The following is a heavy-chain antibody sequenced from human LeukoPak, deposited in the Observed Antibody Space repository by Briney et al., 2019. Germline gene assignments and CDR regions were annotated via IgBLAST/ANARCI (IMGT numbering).Heavy chain of an antibody. J-gene: IGHJ4*02. V-gene: IGHV3-23*01. CDR2: ISGSGDST. Sequence: GGSLRLSCVASGFTLRSYVMSWVRQTPGKGLEWVSSISGSGDSTFYADSVKGRFSISRDNSKNTLYLQMNSLRSEDTAVYYCARHTAGFDFWGQGTLVTVSS. CDR3: ARHTAGFDF. CDR1: GFTLRSYV. D-gene: IGHD5-18*01.